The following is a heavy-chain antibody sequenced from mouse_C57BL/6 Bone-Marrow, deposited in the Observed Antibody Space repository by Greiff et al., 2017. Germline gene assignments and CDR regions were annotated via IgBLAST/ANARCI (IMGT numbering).Heavy chain of an antibody. CDR3: TTCLPTIVAWFAY. CDR2: IDPENGDT. J-gene: IGHJ3*01. V-gene: IGHV14-4*01. CDR1: GFNIKDDY. Sequence: EVQLQQSGAELVRPGASVKLSCTASGFNIKDDYMHWVKQRPEQGLEWIGWIDPENGDTEYASQFQGKATITADTSSNTAYLQLSSLTSEDTAFYYCTTCLPTIVAWFAYWGQGTLVTVSA. D-gene: IGHD2-12*01.